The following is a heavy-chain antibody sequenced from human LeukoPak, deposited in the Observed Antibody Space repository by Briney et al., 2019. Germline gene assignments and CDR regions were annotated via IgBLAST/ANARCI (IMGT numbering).Heavy chain of an antibody. CDR1: GGSTSNSNW. D-gene: IGHD1-20*01. V-gene: IGHV4-4*02. J-gene: IGHJ5*02. CDR2: IYHSGST. CDR3: ARLRITGTTGWFDP. Sequence: SGTLSLTCAVSGGSTSNSNWWSWVRQPPGKGLEWIGEIYHSGSTNYNPSLKSRVTISVDKSKNQFSLKLSSVTAADTAVYYCARLRITGTTGWFDPWGQGTLVTVSS.